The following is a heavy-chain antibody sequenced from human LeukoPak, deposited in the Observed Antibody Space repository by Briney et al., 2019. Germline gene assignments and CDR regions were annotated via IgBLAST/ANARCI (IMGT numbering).Heavy chain of an antibody. CDR2: MNPNSGNT. V-gene: IGHV1-8*03. CDR3: ARKRAIAAAVSGWFDP. D-gene: IGHD6-13*01. Sequence: ASVKVSCKASGYTFTSYDINWVRQATGQGLEWMGWMNPNSGNTGYAQKLQGRVTITRNTSISTAYMELSSLRSEDTAVYYCARKRAIAAAVSGWFDPWGQGTLVTVSS. CDR1: GYTFTSYD. J-gene: IGHJ5*02.